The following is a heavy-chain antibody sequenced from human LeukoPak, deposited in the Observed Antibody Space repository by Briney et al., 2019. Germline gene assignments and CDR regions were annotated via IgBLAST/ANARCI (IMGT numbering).Heavy chain of an antibody. CDR3: ARGVRQWLLTYYFDY. CDR2: ISSSGSTI. Sequence: PGGSLRLSCAASGFTFSSYEMNWVRQAPGKGLEWVSYISSSGSTIHYADSVKGRFTISRDNAKNSLYLQMNSLRAEDTAVYYCARGVRQWLLTYYFDYWGQGTLVTVSS. D-gene: IGHD6-19*01. V-gene: IGHV3-48*03. CDR1: GFTFSSYE. J-gene: IGHJ4*02.